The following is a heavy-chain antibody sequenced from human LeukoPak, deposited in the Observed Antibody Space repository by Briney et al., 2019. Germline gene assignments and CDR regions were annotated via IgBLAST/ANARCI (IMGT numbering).Heavy chain of an antibody. V-gene: IGHV3-21*01. CDR3: ASLYSSGWYPDY. Sequence: GGSLRLSCAASGFTFSSYSMNWVRQAPGKGLEGVSSISSSSSYIYYADSVKGRFTISRDNAKNSLYLQMNSLRAEDTAVYYCASLYSSGWYPDYWGQGTLVTVSS. CDR1: GFTFSSYS. CDR2: ISSSSSYI. D-gene: IGHD6-19*01. J-gene: IGHJ4*02.